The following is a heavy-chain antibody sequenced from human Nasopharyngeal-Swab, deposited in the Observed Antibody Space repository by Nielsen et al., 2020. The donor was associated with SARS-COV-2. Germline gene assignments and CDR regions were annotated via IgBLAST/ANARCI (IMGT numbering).Heavy chain of an antibody. Sequence: GGSLRLSCAASGLTFSSYWMHWVRQAPGKGLVWVSRIKSDGSTTNYADSVKGRFTISGDNAKNTLYLQMHRLRAEDTAVYYCTRDFSAAAGSFDIWGQGTMVTVSS. J-gene: IGHJ3*02. CDR3: TRDFSAAAGSFDI. D-gene: IGHD6-13*01. CDR2: IKSDGSTT. CDR1: GLTFSSYW. V-gene: IGHV3-74*01.